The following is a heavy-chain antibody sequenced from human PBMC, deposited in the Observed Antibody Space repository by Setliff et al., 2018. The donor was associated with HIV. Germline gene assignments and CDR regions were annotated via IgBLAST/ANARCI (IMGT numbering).Heavy chain of an antibody. D-gene: IGHD6-6*01. CDR3: ARGRHYSSSAPFAIDF. V-gene: IGHV3-11*04. Sequence: PGGSLRLSCAASGFGFSGYFMSWIRQTPRKGLEWISYIGYSGTPIYYADSVKGRFTISRDNAKNSLYLQMNSLRAEDTAVYYCARGRHYSSSAPFAIDFWGQGMLVTVSS. CDR1: GFGFSGYF. J-gene: IGHJ4*02. CDR2: IGYSGTPI.